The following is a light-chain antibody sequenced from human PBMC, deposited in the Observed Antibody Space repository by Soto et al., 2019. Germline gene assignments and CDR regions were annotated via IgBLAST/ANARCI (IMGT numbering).Light chain of an antibody. CDR1: NIGSKS. Sequence: SYELTQPPSVSVAPGQTARITCGGNNIGSKSVHWYQQKPGQAPVLVVYDDRDRPSGIPERFSGSNSGNTATLTISRVEAGDEADYYCQVWHIRSDHVVFGGGTKLTVL. V-gene: IGLV3-21*02. CDR3: QVWHIRSDHVV. J-gene: IGLJ2*01. CDR2: DDR.